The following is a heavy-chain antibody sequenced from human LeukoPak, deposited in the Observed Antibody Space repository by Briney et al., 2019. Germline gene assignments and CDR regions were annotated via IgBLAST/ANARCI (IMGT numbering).Heavy chain of an antibody. V-gene: IGHV3-23*01. CDR1: GFTFSSYA. D-gene: IGHD6-19*01. CDR2: ISGSGGST. CDR3: AKATYSSGWLADYYFDY. Sequence: GGSLRLSCAASGFTFSSYAMSWVRPAPGKGLEWVSAISGSGGSTHYADPVKGRFTISRDNSKNTLYLQMNSLRAEDTAVYYCAKATYSSGWLADYYFDYWGQGTLVTVSS. J-gene: IGHJ4*02.